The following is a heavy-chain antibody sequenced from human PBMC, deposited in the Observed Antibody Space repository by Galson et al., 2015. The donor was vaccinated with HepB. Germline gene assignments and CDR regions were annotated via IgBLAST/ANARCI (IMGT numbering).Heavy chain of an antibody. CDR2: ISYDGSDK. J-gene: IGHJ4*02. Sequence: SLRLSCAASGISFSNYGMHWVRQAPGKGLEWVALISYDGSDKDYADSVKGRFTISRDNSKNTLYLQMNRLRAEDTAVYFCARLIMSIVTTGDPDYWGQGTLVTVSS. CDR1: GISFSNYG. V-gene: IGHV3-30*03. CDR3: ARLIMSIVTTGDPDY. D-gene: IGHD3-16*01.